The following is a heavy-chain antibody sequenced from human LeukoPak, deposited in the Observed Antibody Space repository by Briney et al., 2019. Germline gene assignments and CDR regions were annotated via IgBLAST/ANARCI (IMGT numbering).Heavy chain of an antibody. J-gene: IGHJ4*02. CDR3: ARGSPPGVVPPAREIGVYFDY. D-gene: IGHD2-2*01. CDR1: SGSISSYY. Sequence: PSETLSLTCTVSSGSISSYYWSWIRQPPGKGLEWIGYIYYSGRTNYNPSLKSRVTISVDTSKNQFSLKLSSVTAADTAVYFCARGSPPGVVPPAREIGVYFDYWGQGTLVTVSS. CDR2: IYYSGRT. V-gene: IGHV4-59*01.